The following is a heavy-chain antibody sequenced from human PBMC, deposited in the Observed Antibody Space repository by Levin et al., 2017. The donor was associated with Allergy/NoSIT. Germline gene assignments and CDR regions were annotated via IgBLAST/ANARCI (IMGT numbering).Heavy chain of an antibody. D-gene: IGHD4-17*01. J-gene: IGHJ6*02. CDR3: AREGYGDLGNYYGMDD. Sequence: GESLKISCAASGFTFSSYWMSWVRQAPGKGLEWVANIKQDGSEKYYVDSVKGRFTISRDNAKNSLYLQMNSLRAEDTAVYYCAREGYGDLGNYYGMDDWGQGTTVTVSS. CDR1: GFTFSSYW. CDR2: IKQDGSEK. V-gene: IGHV3-7*01.